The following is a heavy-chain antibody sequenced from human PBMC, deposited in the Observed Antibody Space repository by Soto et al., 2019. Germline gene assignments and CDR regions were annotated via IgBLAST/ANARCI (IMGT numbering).Heavy chain of an antibody. CDR1: GFTFNNYA. CDR3: ARDLVGTPVY. Sequence: EVQLLQSGGGLVQAGGSLRLSCAASGFTFNNYAMSWVRQAPGKGLEWVSLISGSGGNTYYADSVKGRFTLSRANSENTLYLQMNSLRAEDTAIYYCARDLVGTPVYWGQGTLVTVSS. CDR2: ISGSGGNT. V-gene: IGHV3-23*01. J-gene: IGHJ4*02. D-gene: IGHD2-21*01.